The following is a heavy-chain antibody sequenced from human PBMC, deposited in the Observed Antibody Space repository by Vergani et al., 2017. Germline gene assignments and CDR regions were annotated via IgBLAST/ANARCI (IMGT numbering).Heavy chain of an antibody. J-gene: IGHJ4*02. Sequence: QVQLVQSGAEVKKPGASVKVSCKASGYTFTGYYMHWVRQAPGQGLEWMGWINPNSGGTNYAQKLQGRVTMTTDTSTSTAYMELRSLRSDDTAVYYCARLGGSPRYGGYVYPFDYWGQGTLVTVSS. CDR2: INPNSGGT. CDR3: ARLGGSPRYGGYVYPFDY. D-gene: IGHD5-12*01. V-gene: IGHV1-2*02. CDR1: GYTFTGYY.